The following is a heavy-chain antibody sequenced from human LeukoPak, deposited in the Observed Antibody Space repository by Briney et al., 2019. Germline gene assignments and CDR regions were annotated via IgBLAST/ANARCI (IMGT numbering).Heavy chain of an antibody. CDR1: GFTFSSYA. Sequence: GGSLRLSCGASGFTFSSYAMSWVRQAPGKGLEWVSAISGSGGSTYYADSVKGRFTISRDNSKNTLYLQMNSLRAEDTAVYYCAKDALLNYDILTGYYDYWGQGTLVTVSS. CDR2: ISGSGGST. CDR3: AKDALLNYDILTGYYDY. J-gene: IGHJ4*02. D-gene: IGHD3-9*01. V-gene: IGHV3-23*01.